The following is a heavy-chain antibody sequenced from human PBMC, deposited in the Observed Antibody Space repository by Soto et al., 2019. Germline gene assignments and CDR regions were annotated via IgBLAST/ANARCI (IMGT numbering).Heavy chain of an antibody. Sequence: PGGSLRLSCAASGFTFSNYVMSWVRQAPGKRLEWVSSVSGSDGVTFYADSVKGRFTISRDNSKNTLYLQMNSLRAEDTAVYYCAKILRENYDMIFDYWGQGSLVTVSS. CDR3: AKILRENYDMIFDY. CDR2: VSGSDGVT. D-gene: IGHD3-9*01. J-gene: IGHJ4*02. V-gene: IGHV3-23*01. CDR1: GFTFSNYV.